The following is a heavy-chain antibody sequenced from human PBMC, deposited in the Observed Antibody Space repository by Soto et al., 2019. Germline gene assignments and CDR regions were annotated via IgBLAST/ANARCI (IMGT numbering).Heavy chain of an antibody. J-gene: IGHJ3*01. Sequence: GGSLRLSCAASGFTFSSYWMHWVRQVPGKGLVWVSRINSDGTTTTYADTVKGRFTNSRDNAKNTFFLKMKIRRAGDPAVFYCESNPSGVYRYDRGGQGKMVTV. D-gene: IGHD3-16*02. CDR2: INSDGTTT. CDR3: ESNPSGVYRYDR. V-gene: IGHV3-74*01. CDR1: GFTFSSYW.